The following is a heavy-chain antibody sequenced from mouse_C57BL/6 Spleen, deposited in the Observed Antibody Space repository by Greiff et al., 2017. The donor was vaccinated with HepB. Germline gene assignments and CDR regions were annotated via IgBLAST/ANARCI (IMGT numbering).Heavy chain of an antibody. CDR1: GYSITSGYY. CDR3: ASGLPSTAY. CDR2: ISYDGSN. J-gene: IGHJ3*01. D-gene: IGHD2-2*01. Sequence: EVQLQESGPGLVKPSQSLSLTCSVTGYSITSGYYWNWIRQFPGNKLEWMGYISYDGSNNYNPSLKNRISITRDTSKNQFFLKLNSVTTEDTATYYCASGLPSTAYWGQGTLVTVSA. V-gene: IGHV3-6*01.